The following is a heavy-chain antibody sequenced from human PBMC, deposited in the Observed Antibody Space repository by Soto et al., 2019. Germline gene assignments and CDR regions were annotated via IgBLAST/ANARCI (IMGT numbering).Heavy chain of an antibody. Sequence: GGSLRLSCAASGFTFSSYGMHWVRQAPGKGLEWVAVIWYDGSNKYYADSVKGRFTISRDNSKNTLYLQMNSLRAEDTAAYYCARLYGNSGSPDAFDIWGQGTMVTVSS. CDR3: ARLYGNSGSPDAFDI. CDR1: GFTFSSYG. J-gene: IGHJ3*02. V-gene: IGHV3-33*01. CDR2: IWYDGSNK. D-gene: IGHD1-26*01.